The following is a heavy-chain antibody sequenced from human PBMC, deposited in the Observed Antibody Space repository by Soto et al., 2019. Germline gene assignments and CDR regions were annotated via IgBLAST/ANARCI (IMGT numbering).Heavy chain of an antibody. CDR3: TTVTVVNVHSDY. CDR1: GFTFSNAW. Sequence: GGSLRLSCAASGFTFSNAWMRWVRQAPGKGLEWVGRVKSKVDGGTADYPASVKGRFTISRDDSENTLYLQMSSLKTEGTAVYYCTTVTVVNVHSDYVGQETLVTVSS. D-gene: IGHD2-15*01. CDR2: VKSKVDGGTA. V-gene: IGHV3-15*01. J-gene: IGHJ4*01.